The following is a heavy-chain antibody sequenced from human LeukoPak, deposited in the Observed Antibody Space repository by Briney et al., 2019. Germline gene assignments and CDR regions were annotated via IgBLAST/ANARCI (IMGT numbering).Heavy chain of an antibody. CDR2: ISGSGGST. CDR3: AKARPPDTIFGVVISYYYMDV. CDR1: GFTFSSYA. Sequence: GGSLRLSCAASGFTFSSYAMSWVRQAPGKGLEWVSAISGSGGSTYYADSVKGRFTISRDNSKNTLYLQMNSLRAEDTAVYYCAKARPPDTIFGVVISYYYMDVWGKGTTVTVSS. D-gene: IGHD3-3*01. V-gene: IGHV3-23*01. J-gene: IGHJ6*03.